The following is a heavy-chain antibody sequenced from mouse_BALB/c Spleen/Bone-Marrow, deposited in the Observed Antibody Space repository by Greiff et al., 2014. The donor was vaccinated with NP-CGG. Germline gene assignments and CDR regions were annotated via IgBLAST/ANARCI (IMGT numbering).Heavy chain of an antibody. CDR3: ARDYYGSSSYWYFDV. CDR2: ISYSGST. CDR1: GYSITSDYA. D-gene: IGHD1-1*01. Sequence: DVQLVESGPGLVKPSQSLSLTCTVTGYSITSDYAWNWIRQFPGNKLEWMGYISYSGSTSFNPSLKSRISITRDTSKNQFFLQLNSVTTEDTATYYCARDYYGSSSYWYFDVWGAGTMVTVSS. J-gene: IGHJ1*01. V-gene: IGHV3-2*02.